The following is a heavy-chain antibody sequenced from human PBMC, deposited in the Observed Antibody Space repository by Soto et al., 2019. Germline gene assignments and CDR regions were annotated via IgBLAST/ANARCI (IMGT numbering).Heavy chain of an antibody. CDR1: GGSLKTYY. CDR3: ARVAGISYYNHMDV. CDR2: IFSSGSP. Sequence: QVHLHESGPGLVRPSETLSLTCTVSGGSLKTYYWSWIRQPPGGGLEWIGYIFSSGSPNYNPSLRGRVTISVDTSNNQFSLKLSSVTAADTAVYYCARVAGISYYNHMDVWGKGTAVAVSS. V-gene: IGHV4-59*01. D-gene: IGHD6-19*01. J-gene: IGHJ6*03.